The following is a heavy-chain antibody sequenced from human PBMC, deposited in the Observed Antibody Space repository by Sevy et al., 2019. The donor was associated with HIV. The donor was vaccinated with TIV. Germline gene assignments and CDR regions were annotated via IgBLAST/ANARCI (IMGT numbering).Heavy chain of an antibody. CDR2: LSFGCGKI. CDR3: AREGCTRPHDY. D-gene: IGHD2-8*01. V-gene: IGHV3-23*01. J-gene: IGHJ4*02. Sequence: GSLRLSCAGSGFNFNIYIMSWVRQAPGEGLEWVSTLSFGCGKINYADSVKGRFIISRDDSKNTLYLQMNSLRAEDTAVYFCAREGCTRPHDYWGQGTLVTVSS. CDR1: GFNFNIYI.